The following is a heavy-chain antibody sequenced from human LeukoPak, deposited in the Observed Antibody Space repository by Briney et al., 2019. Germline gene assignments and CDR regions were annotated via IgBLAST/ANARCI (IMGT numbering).Heavy chain of an antibody. V-gene: IGHV3-9*01. CDR3: AKVRWAYYDWSGYYSDAFVI. CDR1: GFTFDDYA. D-gene: IGHD3-22*01. Sequence: PGGSLRLSCAASGFTFDDYAMHWVRQAPGKGLEWVSGISWSSGSIGYADSVKGRFTISRDNAKNSLYLQMNSLRAEDSALYYCAKVRWAYYDWSGYYSDAFVIAGEGTICTVSS. J-gene: IGHJ3*02. CDR2: ISWSSGSI.